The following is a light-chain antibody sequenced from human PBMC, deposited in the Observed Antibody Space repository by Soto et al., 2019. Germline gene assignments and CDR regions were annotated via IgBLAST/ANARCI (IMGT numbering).Light chain of an antibody. CDR2: GTS. J-gene: IGKJ1*01. Sequence: EIVMTQTPAILSVSPGERATLSCRASQSVSSSYLAWYQQKPGQAPRLLIYGTSSRATGIPDRFSGSGSGTDFTLTINRLEPEDFVIYYCQQYGSSPWTFGQGTKVDIK. CDR1: QSVSSSY. V-gene: IGKV3-20*01. CDR3: QQYGSSPWT.